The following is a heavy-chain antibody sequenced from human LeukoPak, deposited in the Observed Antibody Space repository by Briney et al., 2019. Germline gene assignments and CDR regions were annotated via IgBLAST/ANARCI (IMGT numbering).Heavy chain of an antibody. CDR2: IKSKIDGGTT. CDR1: GFTFSNAW. CDR3: TTVKFGELSSHFDY. Sequence: GGSLRLSSAVSGFTFSNAWMSWVRQAPGKGLEWVGRIKSKIDGGTTDYAAPVRGRFTISRDESKNTLYLQMSRLKTEDTAVYYCTTVKFGELSSHFDYWGQGTLVTVSS. V-gene: IGHV3-15*01. D-gene: IGHD3-10*01. J-gene: IGHJ4*02.